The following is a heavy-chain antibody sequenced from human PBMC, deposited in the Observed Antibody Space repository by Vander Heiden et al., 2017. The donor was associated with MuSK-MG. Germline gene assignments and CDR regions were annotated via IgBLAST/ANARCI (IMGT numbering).Heavy chain of an antibody. D-gene: IGHD3-22*01. CDR3: AKQDYYDISGYYPLDY. CDR2: ISWNSGSI. Sequence: EVQLVESGGGLVQPGRSLRLSCASSGSTFDEYALHWVRQAPGKGLEWVSGISWNSGSIGYADSVKGRFTISRDKDKNSRYLKMNSLRAEDTALYYCAKQDYYDISGYYPLDYWGQGTLVTVSS. CDR1: GSTFDEYA. J-gene: IGHJ4*02. V-gene: IGHV3-9*01.